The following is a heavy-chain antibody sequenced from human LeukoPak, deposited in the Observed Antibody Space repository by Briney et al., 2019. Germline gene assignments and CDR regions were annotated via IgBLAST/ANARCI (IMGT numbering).Heavy chain of an antibody. CDR1: GGSISSYY. Sequence: PSETLSLTCTVSGGSISSYYWSWIRQPPGKGLEWIGDIYYSGSTNYNPSLKSRVTISVDTSKNQFSLKLSSVTAADTAVYYCARAVSWTDYYYYMDVWGKGTTVTVSS. J-gene: IGHJ6*03. V-gene: IGHV4-59*01. CDR2: IYYSGST. CDR3: ARAVSWTDYYYYMDV. D-gene: IGHD6-13*01.